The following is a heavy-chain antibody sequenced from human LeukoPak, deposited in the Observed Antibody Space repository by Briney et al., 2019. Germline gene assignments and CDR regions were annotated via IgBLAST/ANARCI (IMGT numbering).Heavy chain of an antibody. CDR1: RCSINISSYY. CDR3: ARRFAPRRNDAFDI. D-gene: IGHD3-10*01. V-gene: IGHV4-39*01. CDR2: IYYSGST. Sequence: PSEPLPLTFPGTRCSINISSYYSGWIRKPPGKGLEWVGTIYYSGSTYYNPSLKSRVTISVDTSKNQISLNLSSVTASDTAVYSCARRFAPRRNDAFDIWGQGTMVTAST. J-gene: IGHJ3*02.